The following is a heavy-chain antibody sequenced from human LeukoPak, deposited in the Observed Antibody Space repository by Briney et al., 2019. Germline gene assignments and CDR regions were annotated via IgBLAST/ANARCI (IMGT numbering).Heavy chain of an antibody. D-gene: IGHD5-18*01. J-gene: IGHJ4*02. CDR1: GFSFSNSW. CDR3: ARDRGYTSFDY. CDR2: THPDGSEK. V-gene: IGHV3-7*01. Sequence: PGGSLRLSCVGYGFSFSNSWMNWVRQAPGKGLEWVASTHPDGSEKFYVDSVKGRFTISRDNAKDSLYLQMNSLRAEDTAVYYCARDRGYTSFDYWGQGTLVTASS.